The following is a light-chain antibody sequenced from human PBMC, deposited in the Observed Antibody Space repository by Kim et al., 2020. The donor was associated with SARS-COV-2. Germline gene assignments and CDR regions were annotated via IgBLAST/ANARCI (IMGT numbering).Light chain of an antibody. Sequence: SAAVGDRVTITCRARQNISSWVDWDQQKPGKAPKLLIYDAARLESGVPSRFSGSGSGTEFTLTISSLQPDDFATYYSQQYNSYSTFGQGTKVDIK. CDR2: DAA. CDR1: QNISSW. J-gene: IGKJ1*01. V-gene: IGKV1-5*01. CDR3: QQYNSYST.